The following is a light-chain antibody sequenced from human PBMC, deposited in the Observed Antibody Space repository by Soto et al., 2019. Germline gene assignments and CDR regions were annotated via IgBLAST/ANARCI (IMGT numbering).Light chain of an antibody. CDR3: LHHAGYPFT. CDR1: QGIGTL. J-gene: IGKJ4*01. Sequence: DIQLTQSPSAMSASVGDRFTITCRASQGIGTLLTWFQQKPVRDPKRLIYGTANLQNGVPTRFSGTGSGTEFTLTISSLHPEDFATYYCLHHAGYPFTFGGGTKVEIK. CDR2: GTA. V-gene: IGKV1-17*03.